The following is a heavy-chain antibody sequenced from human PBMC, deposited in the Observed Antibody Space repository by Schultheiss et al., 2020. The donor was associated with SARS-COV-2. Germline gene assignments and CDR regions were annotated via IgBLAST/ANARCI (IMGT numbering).Heavy chain of an antibody. CDR2: IYYSGST. D-gene: IGHD6-13*01. CDR1: GGSISSYY. CDR3: ARGWPYSSSWCDY. V-gene: IGHV4-59*12. Sequence: SETLSLTCTVSGGSISSYYWSWIRQPPGKGLEWIGYIYYSGSTYYNPSLKSRVTISVDTSKNQFSLKLSSVTAADTAVYYCARGWPYSSSWCDYWGQGTLVTVSS. J-gene: IGHJ4*02.